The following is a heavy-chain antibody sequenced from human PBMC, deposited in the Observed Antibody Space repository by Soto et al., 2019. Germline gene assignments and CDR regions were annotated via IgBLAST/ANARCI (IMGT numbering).Heavy chain of an antibody. V-gene: IGHV4-39*01. J-gene: IGHJ4*02. D-gene: IGHD1-26*01. CDR2: IYYSGST. CDR1: GGSISSSSYY. CDR3: ARHNRSEREHFDY. Sequence: SETLSLTCTVSGGSISSSSYYWGWIRQPPGKGLEWIGSIYYSGSTYCNPSLKSRVTISVDTSKNQFSLKLSSVTAADTAVYYCARHNRSEREHFDYWGQGTLVTVSS.